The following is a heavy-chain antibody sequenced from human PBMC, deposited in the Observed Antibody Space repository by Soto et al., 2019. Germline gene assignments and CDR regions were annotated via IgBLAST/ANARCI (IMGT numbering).Heavy chain of an antibody. CDR1: GGSFSGYY. CDR3: ARTKAYYSYMDV. D-gene: IGHD2-8*01. CDR2: INHSGST. Sequence: QVQLQQWGAGLLKPSETLSLTCAVYGGSFSGYYWSWIRQPPGKGLEWIGEINHSGSTNYNPSLKSRVTISVDTSKNKFALKLSSVTAADTAVYYCARTKAYYSYMDVWGKGTTVTVSS. J-gene: IGHJ6*03. V-gene: IGHV4-34*01.